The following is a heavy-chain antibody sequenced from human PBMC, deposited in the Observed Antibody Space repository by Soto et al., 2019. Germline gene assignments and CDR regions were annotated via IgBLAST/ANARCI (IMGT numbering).Heavy chain of an antibody. CDR2: IYYSGST. Sequence: PSETLSLTCTVSGGSISSYYWSWIRQPPGKGLEWIGYIYYSGSTNYNPSLKSRVTISVDTSKNQFSLKLSSVTAADTAVYSCARVYCTNGVCYNGWFDPWGQGTLVTVSS. CDR1: GGSISSYY. V-gene: IGHV4-59*01. CDR3: ARVYCTNGVCYNGWFDP. D-gene: IGHD2-8*01. J-gene: IGHJ5*02.